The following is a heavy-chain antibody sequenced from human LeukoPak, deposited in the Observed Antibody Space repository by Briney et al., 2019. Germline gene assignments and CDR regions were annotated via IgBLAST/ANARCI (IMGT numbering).Heavy chain of an antibody. CDR3: ANRYWGSGYDAFDI. V-gene: IGHV3-23*01. CDR1: GFTFSNYA. Sequence: PGGSLRLSCAASGFTFSNYAMTWVRQAPGKGLEWVSALSSSGGTTFYADSVKGRFTISRDNSKNTLYLQMNTLRAEDTAVYYCANRYWGSGYDAFDIWGQGTMVTVSS. J-gene: IGHJ3*02. D-gene: IGHD7-27*01. CDR2: LSSSGGTT.